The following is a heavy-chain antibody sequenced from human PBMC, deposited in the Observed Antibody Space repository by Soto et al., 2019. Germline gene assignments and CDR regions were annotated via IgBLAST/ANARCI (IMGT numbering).Heavy chain of an antibody. CDR3: AKWSYLDY. Sequence: LRLSCTTSGFSFASFAMTWVRQAPGKGLEWVATISGSDGKTYYADSVKGRFSISRDTSRNTLYLQMNSLRADDTAIYYCAKWSYLDYWGQGTRVTVS. CDR1: GFSFASFA. J-gene: IGHJ4*02. D-gene: IGHD3-3*01. V-gene: IGHV3-23*01. CDR2: ISGSDGKT.